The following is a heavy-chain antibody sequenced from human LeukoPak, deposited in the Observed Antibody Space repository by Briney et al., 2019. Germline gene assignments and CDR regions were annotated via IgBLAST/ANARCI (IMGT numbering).Heavy chain of an antibody. V-gene: IGHV6-1*01. J-gene: IGHJ4*02. CDR3: AREGSSCFDY. Sequence: SQTLSLTCAISGDSVSTYSAAWTWIRQSPSRCLEWLGRTYYRSKWYNDYALSVKSRITINPDTSKNQFSLQLNSVTPEDTAVYFCAREGSSCFDYWGQGTLVTVSS. CDR1: GDSVSTYSAA. CDR2: TYYRSKWYN. D-gene: IGHD6-13*01.